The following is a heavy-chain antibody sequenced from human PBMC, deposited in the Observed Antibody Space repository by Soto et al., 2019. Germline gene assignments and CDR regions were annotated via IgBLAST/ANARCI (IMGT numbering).Heavy chain of an antibody. D-gene: IGHD3-10*01. CDR1: GGSISSYY. Sequence: PSETLSLTCTVSGGSISSYYWSWIRQPPGKGLEWIGYIYYSGSTNYNPSLKSRVTISVDTSKNQFSLKLSSATAADTAVYYCARLLWSRGDWFDPWGQGTLVTVSS. V-gene: IGHV4-59*08. CDR2: IYYSGST. J-gene: IGHJ5*02. CDR3: ARLLWSRGDWFDP.